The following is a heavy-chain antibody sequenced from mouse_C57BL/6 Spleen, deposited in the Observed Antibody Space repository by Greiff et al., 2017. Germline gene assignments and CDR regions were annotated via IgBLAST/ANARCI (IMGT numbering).Heavy chain of an antibody. CDR2: IYPGDGDT. D-gene: IGHD2-4*01. J-gene: IGHJ2*01. V-gene: IGHV1-80*01. Sequence: VKLMESGAELVKPGASVKISCKASGYAFSSYWMNWVKQRPGKGLEWIGQIYPGDGDTNYNGKFKGKATLTADKSSSTAYMQLSSLTSEDSAVYFCARDDYGGFDYWGQGTTLTVSS. CDR3: ARDDYGGFDY. CDR1: GYAFSSYW.